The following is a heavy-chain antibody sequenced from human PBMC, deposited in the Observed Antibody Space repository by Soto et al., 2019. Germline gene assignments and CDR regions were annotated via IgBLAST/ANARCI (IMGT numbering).Heavy chain of an antibody. CDR1: GYTFANYW. Sequence: GESLKISCQSSGYTFANYWIVWVRQMPGKGLEWMGIIYPSVSTVKYIPSVQGQVTMSVDKSISTAYLQWSSLKASDAAVYYCAKGNVANYFEPWGQGTLVTVSS. J-gene: IGHJ5*02. CDR3: AKGNVANYFEP. CDR2: IYPSVSTV. V-gene: IGHV5-51*01. D-gene: IGHD1-7*01.